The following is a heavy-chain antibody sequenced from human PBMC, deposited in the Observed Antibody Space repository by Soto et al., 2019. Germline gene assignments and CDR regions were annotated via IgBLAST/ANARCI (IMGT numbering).Heavy chain of an antibody. CDR3: ALGKFDY. Sequence: GGSLRLSCAASGFTFSTYSMNWVRQAPGKGLEWVSYISSSSSTTYYADSVKGRITISRDNAKNSLFLQMNSLRAEDTVVYYCALGKFDYWGQGTLVTVSS. CDR2: ISSSSSTT. V-gene: IGHV3-48*01. CDR1: GFTFSTYS. J-gene: IGHJ4*02.